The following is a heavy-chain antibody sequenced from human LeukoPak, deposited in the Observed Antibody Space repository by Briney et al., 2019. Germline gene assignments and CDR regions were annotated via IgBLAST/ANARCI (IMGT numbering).Heavy chain of an antibody. V-gene: IGHV4-34*01. CDR1: GGSFSGYY. J-gene: IGHJ3*02. Sequence: SETLSLTCAVYGGSFSGYYWSWIRQPPGKGLEWIGEINHSGSTNYNPSLKSRVTISVDTSKNQFSLKLSSVTAADTAVYYCARDLQADAFDIWGQGTMVTASS. CDR2: INHSGST. CDR3: ARDLQADAFDI.